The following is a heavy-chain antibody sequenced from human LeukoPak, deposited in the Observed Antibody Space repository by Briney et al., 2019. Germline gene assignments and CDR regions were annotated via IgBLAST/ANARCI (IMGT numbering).Heavy chain of an antibody. CDR1: GYTFTGYY. Sequence: ASVKVSCKASGYTFTGYYMHWVRQAPGQGLEWMGIINPSGGSTSYAQKFQGRVTMTRDMSTSTVYMELSSLRSEDTAVYYCARGSGSYLAGNYFDYWGQGTLVTVSS. V-gene: IGHV1-46*01. CDR2: INPSGGST. CDR3: ARGSGSYLAGNYFDY. J-gene: IGHJ4*02. D-gene: IGHD1-26*01.